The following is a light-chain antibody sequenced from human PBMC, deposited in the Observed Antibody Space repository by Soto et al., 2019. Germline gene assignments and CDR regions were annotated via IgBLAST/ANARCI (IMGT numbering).Light chain of an antibody. J-gene: IGKJ4*01. CDR1: QTVTSNY. CDR2: DAS. Sequence: PVERATLSCGASQTVTSNYLAWYQQKPGQAPRLLIYDASNRATGIPARFSGSGSGTDFTLTISSLEPEDIAVYYCQQRSNWRVTFGGGTKVDIK. V-gene: IGKV3-11*01. CDR3: QQRSNWRVT.